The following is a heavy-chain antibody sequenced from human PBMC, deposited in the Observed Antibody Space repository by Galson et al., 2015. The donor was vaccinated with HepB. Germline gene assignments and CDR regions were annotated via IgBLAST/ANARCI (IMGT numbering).Heavy chain of an antibody. J-gene: IGHJ4*02. V-gene: IGHV3-30-3*01. Sequence: SLRLSCAASGFTFSSYAMHWVRQAPGKGLEWVAVISYDGSNKYYADSVKGRFTISRDNSKNTLYLQMNSLRAEDTAVYYCARESCSGGSCVPFDYWGQGTLVTV. D-gene: IGHD2-15*01. CDR2: ISYDGSNK. CDR3: ARESCSGGSCVPFDY. CDR1: GFTFSSYA.